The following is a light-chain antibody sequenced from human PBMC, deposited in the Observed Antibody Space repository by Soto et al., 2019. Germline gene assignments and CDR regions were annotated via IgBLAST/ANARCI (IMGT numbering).Light chain of an antibody. CDR3: ATWDSSLSAAV. V-gene: IGLV1-51*01. CDR1: SSNIGNNY. CDR2: DNT. J-gene: IGLJ7*01. Sequence: QCVLTQPPSVSAAPGQKVTISCSGSSSNIGNNYVSWYQHLPGTAPKLLIYDNTKRPSGIPDRFSASKSGTSATLGIAGLQTGDEADYYCATWDSSLSAAVFGGGTQLTVL.